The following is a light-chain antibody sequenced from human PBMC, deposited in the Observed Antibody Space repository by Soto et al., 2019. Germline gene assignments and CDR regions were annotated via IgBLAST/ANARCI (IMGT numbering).Light chain of an antibody. CDR1: QSVSSSY. CDR2: DAS. J-gene: IGKJ3*01. Sequence: EIVLTQSPGTLSLSPGEGATLSCRASQSVSSSYLAWYPQKPGQAPRLLIYDASSRATGIPDRFSGSGSGTDFTLTISRLAPEDFAVYDCQQYGSSPPITFGPGTKVDIK. CDR3: QQYGSSPPIT. V-gene: IGKV3-20*01.